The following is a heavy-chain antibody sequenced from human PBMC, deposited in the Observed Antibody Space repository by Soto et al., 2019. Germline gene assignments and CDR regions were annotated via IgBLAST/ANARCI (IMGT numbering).Heavy chain of an antibody. D-gene: IGHD3-22*01. CDR1: GFTFSSYS. V-gene: IGHV3-21*01. J-gene: IGHJ3*02. CDR3: ARDQAWAVVVNDAFDI. Sequence: GESLKISCAASGFTFSSYSMNWVRQAPGKGLEWVSSISSSSSYIYYADSVKGRFTISRDNAKNSLYLQMNSLRAEDTAVYYCARDQAWAVVVNDAFDIWGQGTMVTVSS. CDR2: ISSSSSYI.